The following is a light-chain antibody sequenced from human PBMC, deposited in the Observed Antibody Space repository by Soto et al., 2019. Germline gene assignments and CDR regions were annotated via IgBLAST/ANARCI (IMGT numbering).Light chain of an antibody. Sequence: EIVLTQSPGTLSLSPGERATLSCRASQSVSSSYLAWYQQKPGQAPRLLIYGASSRATGIPDRFSGSGSGTDFTLTISRLEPGDFGVYYCQQYDMSPQTFGLGSKVEIK. J-gene: IGKJ1*01. CDR1: QSVSSSY. V-gene: IGKV3-20*01. CDR3: QQYDMSPQT. CDR2: GAS.